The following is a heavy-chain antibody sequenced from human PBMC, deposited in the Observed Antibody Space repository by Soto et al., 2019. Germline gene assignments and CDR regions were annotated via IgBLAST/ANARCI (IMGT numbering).Heavy chain of an antibody. CDR3: ATYAPYCRGGPCDP. CDR2: ISSTSNTV. Sequence: EVHLVESGGGLVQPGGSLRLSCAASGFSISRLTMNWVRQAPGKGLEWVAYISSTSNTVYYADSVDGRFTISRDNAKNSMFLQMRGLGAEDTAVYYCATYAPYCRGGPCDPWGQGTQVPVSS. CDR1: GFSISRLT. J-gene: IGHJ5*02. D-gene: IGHD2-15*01. V-gene: IGHV3-48*01.